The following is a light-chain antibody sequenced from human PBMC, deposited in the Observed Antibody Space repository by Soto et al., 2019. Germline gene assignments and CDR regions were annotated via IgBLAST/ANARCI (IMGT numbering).Light chain of an antibody. CDR2: GNS. CDR3: QSYDSSLSVV. V-gene: IGLV1-40*01. Sequence: QLVLPQPPSVSGAPGQRVTISCTGSSSNIGAGYDVHWYQHLPGTAPKLLIYGNSNRPSGVPDRFSGSKSGNSASLAITGLQAEDEADYYCQSYDSSLSVVFGTGTKVTVL. CDR1: SSNIGAGYD. J-gene: IGLJ1*01.